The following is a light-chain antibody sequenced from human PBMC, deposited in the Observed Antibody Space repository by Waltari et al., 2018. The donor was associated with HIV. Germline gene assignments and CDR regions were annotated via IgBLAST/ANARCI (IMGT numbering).Light chain of an antibody. Sequence: QMSQSPSSLAASVGDRVSITCRASQNLESYLSWYRQGPGKAPVLLIYKTSRLHTGVSSRFSGSGSGTEFTLTITDLQPEDFATYVCQQTYYVPFTFGPGTTVDV. V-gene: IGKV1-39*01. J-gene: IGKJ3*01. CDR2: KTS. CDR3: QQTYYVPFT. CDR1: QNLESY.